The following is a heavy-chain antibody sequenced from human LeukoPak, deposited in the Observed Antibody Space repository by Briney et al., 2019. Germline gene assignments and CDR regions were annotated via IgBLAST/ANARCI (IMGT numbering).Heavy chain of an antibody. CDR1: GFTFSSFA. D-gene: IGHD2-15*01. CDR2: ISGSGGNT. J-gene: IGHJ4*02. V-gene: IGHV3-23*01. Sequence: GGSLRLSCAASGFTFSSFAMNWVRQAPGKGLEWVSIISGSGGNTFYADAVKGRFTISRDNSKNTLYLQMNNLRDEDTAVYYCAKDPPCSGGTCYGYFESWGQGTLVTVSS. CDR3: AKDPPCSGGTCYGYFES.